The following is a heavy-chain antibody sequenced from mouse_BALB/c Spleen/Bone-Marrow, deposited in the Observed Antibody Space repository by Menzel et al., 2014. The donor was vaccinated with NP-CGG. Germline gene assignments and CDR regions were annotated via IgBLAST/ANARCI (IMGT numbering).Heavy chain of an antibody. CDR3: ARELVRGMDY. D-gene: IGHD1-1*01. CDR2: INPGSGGI. Sequence: VQLQESGAELVRPGTSVRASCKASGYAFTNYWIEWIKQRPGQGLEWIGVINPGSGGINYNEKFKGKATLTADKSSSTAYMQLSSLTSDDSAVYFCARELVRGMDYWGQGTSVTVSS. CDR1: GYAFTNYW. V-gene: IGHV1-54*01. J-gene: IGHJ4*01.